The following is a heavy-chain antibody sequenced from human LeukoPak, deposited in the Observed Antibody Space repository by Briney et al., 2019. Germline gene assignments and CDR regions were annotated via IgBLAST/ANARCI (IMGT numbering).Heavy chain of an antibody. D-gene: IGHD1-26*01. Sequence: SETLSLTCTVSGGSISSSGYYWGWIRQPPGEGLEWIASIYYSGSTYYNPSLKSRVTISVDTSKNQLSLKLSSLTAADTAVYYCARHEYSGSYYGLSWFDPWGQGTLVTVSS. J-gene: IGHJ5*02. V-gene: IGHV4-39*01. CDR2: IYYSGST. CDR1: GGSISSSGYY. CDR3: ARHEYSGSYYGLSWFDP.